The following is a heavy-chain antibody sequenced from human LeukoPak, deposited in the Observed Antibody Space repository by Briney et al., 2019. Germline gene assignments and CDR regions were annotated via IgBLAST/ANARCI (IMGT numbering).Heavy chain of an antibody. V-gene: IGHV3-21*01. D-gene: IGHD3-3*01. CDR2: ISSSSSYI. CDR3: ASTAELSYYDFWSGSVPLDY. J-gene: IGHJ4*02. Sequence: GGSLRLSCVDSGFTFSSYSMNWVRQAPGRGLEWVSSISSSSSYIYYADSVKGRFTISRDNAKNSLYLQMSSLRAEDTAVYYCASTAELSYYDFWSGSVPLDYWGQGTLVTVSS. CDR1: GFTFSSYS.